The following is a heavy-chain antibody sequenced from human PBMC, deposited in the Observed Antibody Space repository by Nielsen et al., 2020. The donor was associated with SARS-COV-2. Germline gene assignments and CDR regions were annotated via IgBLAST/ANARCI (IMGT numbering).Heavy chain of an antibody. J-gene: IGHJ6*02. CDR3: AKRRAVFMLTFGGEGAMDV. D-gene: IGHD3-16*01. CDR1: GFTFNNFG. Sequence: GESLKISCAASGFTFNNFGFSWVRQAPGKGLEWVASISYEGSQKYYADSLTGRFTVSRDTSKNTMYLQMNNLSVEDTAVYHCAKRRAVFMLTFGGEGAMDVWGQGTTVSVSS. CDR2: ISYEGSQK. V-gene: IGHV3-30*18.